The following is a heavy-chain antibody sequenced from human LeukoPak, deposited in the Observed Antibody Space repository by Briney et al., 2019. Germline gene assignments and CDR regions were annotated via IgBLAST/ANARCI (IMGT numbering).Heavy chain of an antibody. D-gene: IGHD3-10*01. Sequence: SETLSLTCAVYGGSFSGYDWSWVRQPPGKGLEWVGEINHSGSNNYNPSLKSRVNISVHNSKNQFSLKLTSVTAADTAVYYCAVLGESLDYWGQGTLVTVSS. CDR1: GGSFSGYD. V-gene: IGHV4-34*01. CDR3: AVLGESLDY. CDR2: INHSGSN. J-gene: IGHJ4*02.